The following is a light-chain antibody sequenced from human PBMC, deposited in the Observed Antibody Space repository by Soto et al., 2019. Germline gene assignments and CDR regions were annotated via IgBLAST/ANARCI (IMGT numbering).Light chain of an antibody. Sequence: IVLTQSPATLSLSPGERATLSCTASQHVTTTYIAWYQQKFGQAPRLLIYGASTRATGTPDRFTGGGFGTYFTLTISRVEPEDFAVYYCQQYDSSVTFGGGTKVEMK. CDR2: GAS. CDR3: QQYDSSVT. CDR1: QHVTTTY. V-gene: IGKV3-20*01. J-gene: IGKJ4*01.